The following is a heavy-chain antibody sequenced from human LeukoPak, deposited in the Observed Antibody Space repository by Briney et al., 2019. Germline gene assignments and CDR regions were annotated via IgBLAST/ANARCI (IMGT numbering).Heavy chain of an antibody. CDR1: GGSISSGSYY. CDR2: IYTSGST. D-gene: IGHD3-10*01. Sequence: SQTLSLTCTVSGGSISSGSYYWSWIRQPAGKGLEWIGRIYTSGSTNYNPSLKSRVTISVDTSKNQFSMKLSSVTAADTAVYYCARAAYGSGSYPYDYWGQGTLVTVSS. J-gene: IGHJ4*02. V-gene: IGHV4-61*02. CDR3: ARAAYGSGSYPYDY.